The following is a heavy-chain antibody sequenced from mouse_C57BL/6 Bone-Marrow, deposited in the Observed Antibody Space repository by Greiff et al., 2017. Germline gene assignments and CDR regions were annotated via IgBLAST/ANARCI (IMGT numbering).Heavy chain of an antibody. CDR1: GYTFTSYW. CDR2: IHPNSGST. J-gene: IGHJ2*01. D-gene: IGHD1-1*01. Sequence: QVQLQQPGAELVKPGASVKLCCKASGYTFTSYWMHWVKQRPGQGLEWIGMIHPNSGSTNYNEKFKSKATLTVDKSSSTAYMQLSSLTSEDSAVYYCAPYYYGTKGYWGQGTTLTVSS. V-gene: IGHV1-64*01. CDR3: APYYYGTKGY.